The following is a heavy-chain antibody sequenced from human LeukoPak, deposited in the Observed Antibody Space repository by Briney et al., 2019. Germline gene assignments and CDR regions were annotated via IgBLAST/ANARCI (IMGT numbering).Heavy chain of an antibody. Sequence: ASVKVSCKASGYTFTSYGLSWVRQAPGQGLEWRGWLTPYNGDTNYAQKFQGRVTMTTDTSTTTAYMEMRSLTSDDTAVYYCARDDFWGGYYVFDYWGQGALVTVSS. D-gene: IGHD3-3*01. CDR1: GYTFTSYG. CDR2: LTPYNGDT. J-gene: IGHJ4*02. CDR3: ARDDFWGGYYVFDY. V-gene: IGHV1-18*01.